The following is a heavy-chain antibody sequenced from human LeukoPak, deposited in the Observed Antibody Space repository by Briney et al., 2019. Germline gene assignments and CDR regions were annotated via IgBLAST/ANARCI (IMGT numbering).Heavy chain of an antibody. V-gene: IGHV3-23*01. CDR1: GFTLSSFA. CDR2: ISGNGYA. D-gene: IGHD4-17*01. Sequence: GGSLRLSCAASGFTLSSFAMNWVRQAPGKGLEWVSAISGNGYAYYADSVKGRFTISRDNSKNTLYLQMNSLRAEDTAVYYCAKDQDYKTTVTGDYWGQGTLVTVSS. J-gene: IGHJ4*02. CDR3: AKDQDYKTTVTGDY.